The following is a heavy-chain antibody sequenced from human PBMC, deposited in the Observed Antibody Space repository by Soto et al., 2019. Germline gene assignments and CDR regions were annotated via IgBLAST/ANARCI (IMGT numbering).Heavy chain of an antibody. V-gene: IGHV1-69*13. D-gene: IGHD6-13*01. J-gene: IGHJ6*02. CDR1: GGTFSSYA. Sequence: SVKVSCKASGGTFSSYAISWVRQAPGQGLEWMGGIIPIFGTANYAQKFQGRVTITADESTSTAYMELSSLRSEDTAVYYCASRLAAAGTFYYGMDVWGQGTTVTVSS. CDR3: ASRLAAAGTFYYGMDV. CDR2: IIPIFGTA.